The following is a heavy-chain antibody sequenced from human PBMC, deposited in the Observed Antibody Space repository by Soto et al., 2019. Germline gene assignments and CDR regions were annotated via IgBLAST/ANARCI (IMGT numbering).Heavy chain of an antibody. CDR2: IYWDDDK. V-gene: IGHV2-5*02. D-gene: IGHD6-13*01. Sequence: QITLKESGPTLVKPTQTLTLTCTFSGFSLSTSGVGVGWIRQPPGKALEWLALIYWDDDKRYSPSLKSRLTITKANSKNRVVLTMTNMDPVETATYYCEHRLQPALPLAKAISSSWSRGHDWFDPWGQGTLVTVSS. J-gene: IGHJ5*02. CDR3: EHRLQPALPLAKAISSSWSRGHDWFDP. CDR1: GFSLSTSGVG.